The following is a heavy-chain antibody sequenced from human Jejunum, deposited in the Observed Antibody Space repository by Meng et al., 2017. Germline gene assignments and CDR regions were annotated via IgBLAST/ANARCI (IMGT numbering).Heavy chain of an antibody. CDR3: ARDNWGSLDY. J-gene: IGHJ4*02. V-gene: IGHV4-61*08. CDR2: GST. CDR1: GGYVISHDDG. Sequence: HMNESGPGLVRPSETLSLTFTVYGGYVISHDDGWGWIRQPPGKGLEWIGYGSTNHNPSLKSRVTISVDTSKNQFFLTLNSVTAADTAIYYCARDNWGSLDYWGQGILVTVSS. D-gene: IGHD7-27*01.